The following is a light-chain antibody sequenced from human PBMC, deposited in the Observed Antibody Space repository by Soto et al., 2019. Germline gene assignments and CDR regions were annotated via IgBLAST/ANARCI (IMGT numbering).Light chain of an antibody. CDR3: AAWDASLNGYV. V-gene: IGLV2-14*01. Sequence: QSALTQPASVSGSPGQSITISCTGTSSDVGGYNYVSWYQQHPGKAPKLMIYEVSNRPSGVSNRFSGSKSGNTASLTISGLQSEGEADYYCAAWDASLNGYVLGTGTQLTVL. CDR2: EVS. CDR1: SSDVGGYNY. J-gene: IGLJ1*01.